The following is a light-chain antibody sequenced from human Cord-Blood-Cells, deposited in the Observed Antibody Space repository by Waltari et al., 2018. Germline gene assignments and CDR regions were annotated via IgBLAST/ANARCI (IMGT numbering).Light chain of an antibody. Sequence: QSALTQPASVSGSPGQSITLSCTGTSSDVGGYKYVSWYQQHPGKAPKLMIYEVSNRPSGVSNRFSGSKSGNTASLTISGLQAEDEADYYCSSYTSSSTLVVFGTGTKVTVL. J-gene: IGLJ1*01. CDR2: EVS. CDR1: SSDVGGYKY. CDR3: SSYTSSSTLVV. V-gene: IGLV2-14*01.